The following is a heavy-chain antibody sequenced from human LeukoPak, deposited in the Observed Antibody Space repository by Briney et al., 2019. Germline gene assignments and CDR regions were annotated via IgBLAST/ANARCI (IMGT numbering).Heavy chain of an antibody. J-gene: IGHJ4*02. CDR2: INDRATT. Sequence: SETLSLTCAVSGGSFSAYYWIWIRQIPGKGLEWIGEINDRATTNYNPSLKSRVTMSVRTSKNQFSLKLSSVTAADTVVYYCARDGAVARLNYFDYWGQGTLVTVSS. V-gene: IGHV4-34*01. CDR3: ARDGAVARLNYFDY. D-gene: IGHD6-19*01. CDR1: GGSFSAYY.